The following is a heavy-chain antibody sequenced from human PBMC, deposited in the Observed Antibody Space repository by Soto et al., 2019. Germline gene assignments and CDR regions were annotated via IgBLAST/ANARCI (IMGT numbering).Heavy chain of an antibody. CDR3: AKSLFLYSGTDDDC. CDR1: GFSFRGYG. J-gene: IGHJ4*02. CDR2: ISYDGGNK. V-gene: IGHV3-30*18. Sequence: QVQLVESGGGVVQPGRSLRLSCVASGFSFRGYGMHWVRQAPGKGLEWVAVISYDGGNKYYADSVKGRFTISRDNSRNTLFLHMNSLRTEDTAVYYCAKSLFLYSGTDDDCWGQGTLVTVSS. D-gene: IGHD1-26*01.